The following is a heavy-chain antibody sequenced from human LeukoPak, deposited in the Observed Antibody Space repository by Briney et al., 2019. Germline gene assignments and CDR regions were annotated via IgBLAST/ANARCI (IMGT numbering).Heavy chain of an antibody. Sequence: ASVKVSCKASGYTFTGYYMHWVRQAPGQGLEWMGWINPNSGGTNYAQKFQGRVTMTRDTSISTAYMELSRLRSDDTAVYYCAREGNVGYCTNGVCYSDYWGQGTLVTVSS. J-gene: IGHJ4*02. V-gene: IGHV1-2*02. CDR3: AREGNVGYCTNGVCYSDY. D-gene: IGHD2-8*01. CDR2: INPNSGGT. CDR1: GYTFTGYY.